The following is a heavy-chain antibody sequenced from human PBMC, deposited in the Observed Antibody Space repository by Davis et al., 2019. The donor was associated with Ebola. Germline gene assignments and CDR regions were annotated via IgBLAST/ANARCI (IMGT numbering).Heavy chain of an antibody. V-gene: IGHV4-59*12. CDR3: ASRRSGPGGWFDS. J-gene: IGHJ5*01. CDR1: GGSISSYY. Sequence: MPSETLSLTCTVSGGSISSYYWSWIRQPPGKGLEWIGYIYYSGSTNYNPSLKSRVTISVDTSKNQFSLKVSSVTAADTAVYYCASRRSGPGGWFDSWGQGTLVTVSS. CDR2: IYYSGST.